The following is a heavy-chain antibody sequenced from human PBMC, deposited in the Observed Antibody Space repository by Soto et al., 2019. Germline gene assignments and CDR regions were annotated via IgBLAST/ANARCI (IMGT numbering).Heavy chain of an antibody. CDR1: GFTFSDYY. CDR2: ISSSSSYT. Sequence: GGSLRLSCAASGFTFSDYYMSWIRQAPGKGLEWVSYISSSSSYTNYADSVKGRFTISRDNAKNSLYLQMNSLRAEDTAVYYCARDRLTTNHDAFDIWGQGTMVTVSS. D-gene: IGHD4-17*01. V-gene: IGHV3-11*06. J-gene: IGHJ3*02. CDR3: ARDRLTTNHDAFDI.